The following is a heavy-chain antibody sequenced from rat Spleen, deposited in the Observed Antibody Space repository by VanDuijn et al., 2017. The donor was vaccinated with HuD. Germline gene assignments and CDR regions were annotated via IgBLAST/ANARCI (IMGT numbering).Heavy chain of an antibody. CDR1: GFTFSSYW. V-gene: IGHV5-58*01. Sequence: EVQLVESGGGLVQPGRSLKLSCVGSGFTFSSYWMYWFRQAPGKGLEWVSSSTPDGGSPYYPDSVKGRFSISRDNAKSTLYLQMNSLRSEDTATYYCTRDTYWGQGVMVTVSS. J-gene: IGHJ2*01. CDR3: TRDTY. CDR2: STPDGGSP.